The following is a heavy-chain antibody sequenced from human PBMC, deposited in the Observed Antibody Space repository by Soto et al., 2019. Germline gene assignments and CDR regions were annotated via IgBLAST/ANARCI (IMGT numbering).Heavy chain of an antibody. J-gene: IGHJ6*02. CDR1: GYSFTSYW. V-gene: IGHV5-51*01. Sequence: GESLKISCKGSGYSFTSYWIGWVRQMPGKGLEWMGIIYPGDSDTRYSPSFQGQVTISADKSISTAYLQWSSLKASDTAMYYCARQHDSIAARESYYYSMDVWGQGTTVTVSS. CDR3: ARQHDSIAARESYYYSMDV. CDR2: IYPGDSDT. D-gene: IGHD6-6*01.